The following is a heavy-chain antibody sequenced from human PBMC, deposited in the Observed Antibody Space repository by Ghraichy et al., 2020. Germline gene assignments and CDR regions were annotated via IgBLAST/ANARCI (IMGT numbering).Heavy chain of an antibody. Sequence: SETLSLTCTVSGGSISSYYWSWIRQPPGKGLEWIGYIYYSGSTNYNPSLKSRVTISVDTSKNQFSLKLSSVTAADTAVYYCARERITIFGVGGGLPPFYYYYGMDVWGQGTTVTVSS. V-gene: IGHV4-59*01. J-gene: IGHJ6*02. CDR1: GGSISSYY. D-gene: IGHD3-3*01. CDR3: ARERITIFGVGGGLPPFYYYYGMDV. CDR2: IYYSGST.